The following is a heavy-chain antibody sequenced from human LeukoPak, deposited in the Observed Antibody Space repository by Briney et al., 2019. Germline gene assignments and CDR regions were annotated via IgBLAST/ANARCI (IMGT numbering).Heavy chain of an antibody. V-gene: IGHV3-23*01. CDR3: ARDPITFGGLIVRFDY. D-gene: IGHD3-16*02. CDR2: ISGSGGSIYYGISGSGIGGST. CDR1: GFTFSSYA. J-gene: IGHJ4*02. Sequence: GGSLRLSCAASGFTFSSYAMSWVRQAPGKGLEWVSTISGSGGSIYYGISGSGIGGSTYYADSVKGRFTISRDNAKNSLYLQMNSLRAEDTAVYYCARDPITFGGLIVRFDYWGQGTLVTVSS.